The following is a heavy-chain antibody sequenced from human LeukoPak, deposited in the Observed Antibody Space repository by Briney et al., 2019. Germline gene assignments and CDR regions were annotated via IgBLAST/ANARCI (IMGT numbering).Heavy chain of an antibody. V-gene: IGHV3-23*01. CDR3: AKASRFGYSYGPREYFYYMDV. CDR2: ISGSGGST. J-gene: IGHJ6*03. Sequence: GGTLRLSCAASGFTFSSYGMSWVRQAPGKGLEWVSTISGSGGSTYYADSVKGRFTISRDNSKNTLYLQMNTLRAEDTAVYYCAKASRFGYSYGPREYFYYMDVWGKGTTVTISS. CDR1: GFTFSSYG. D-gene: IGHD5-18*01.